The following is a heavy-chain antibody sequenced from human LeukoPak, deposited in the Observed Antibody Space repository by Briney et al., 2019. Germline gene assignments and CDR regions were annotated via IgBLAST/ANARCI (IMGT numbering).Heavy chain of an antibody. CDR3: ARVQLRWELGGFDL. CDR1: GSTFSSYW. J-gene: IGHJ2*01. Sequence: GGSLRLSCSASGSTFSSYWMHWVRQAPGKGLVWVSRINSDGSSTSYADSVKGRFTISRDNAKNTLYLQMNSLRAEDTAVYYCARVQLRWELGGFDLWARGTLVTVSS. V-gene: IGHV3-74*01. D-gene: IGHD4-23*01. CDR2: INSDGSST.